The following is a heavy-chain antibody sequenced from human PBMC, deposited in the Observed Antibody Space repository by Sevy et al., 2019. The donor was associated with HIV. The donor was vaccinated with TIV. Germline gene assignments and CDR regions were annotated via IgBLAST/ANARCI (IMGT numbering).Heavy chain of an antibody. CDR2: INPNSGGT. Sequence: ASVKVSCKASGYTFTSYGISWVRQAPGQGLEWMGWINPNSGGTNYAQKFQGRVTMTRDTSISTAYMELSRLRSDDTAVYYCARGGDSSLGPYYFDYWGQGTLVTVSS. D-gene: IGHD2-21*02. V-gene: IGHV1-2*02. CDR3: ARGGDSSLGPYYFDY. CDR1: GYTFTSYG. J-gene: IGHJ4*02.